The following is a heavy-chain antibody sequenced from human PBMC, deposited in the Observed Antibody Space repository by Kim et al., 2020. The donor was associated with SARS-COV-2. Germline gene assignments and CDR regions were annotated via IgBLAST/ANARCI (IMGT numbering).Heavy chain of an antibody. CDR3: ARCWFGEEYYYYYYGMDV. V-gene: IGHV4-31*03. CDR2: IYYSGST. D-gene: IGHD3-10*01. J-gene: IGHJ6*02. Sequence: SETLSLTCTVSGGSISSGGYYWSWIRQHPGKGLEWIGYIYYSGSTYYNPSLKSRVTISVDTSKNQFSLKLSSVTAADTAVYYCARCWFGEEYYYYYYGMDVWGQGTTVTVSS. CDR1: GGSISSGGYY.